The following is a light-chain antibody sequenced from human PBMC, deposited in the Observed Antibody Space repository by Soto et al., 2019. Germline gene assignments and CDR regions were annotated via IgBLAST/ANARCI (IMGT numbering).Light chain of an antibody. CDR3: SSYTTRNSWV. J-gene: IGLJ3*02. V-gene: IGLV2-14*01. CDR2: GVS. Sequence: SVLTQPASVSGSPGQSITISCTGTNSDVGGYNYVSWYQRHPGKAPKLVIYGVSYRPSGVSNRFSGSKSGNTASLTISGLQAEDEADYYCSSYTTRNSWVFGGGPKVTVL. CDR1: NSDVGGYNY.